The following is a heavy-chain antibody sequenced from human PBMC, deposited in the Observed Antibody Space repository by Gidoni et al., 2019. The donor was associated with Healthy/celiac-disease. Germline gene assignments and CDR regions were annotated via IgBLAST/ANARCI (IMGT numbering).Heavy chain of an antibody. D-gene: IGHD1-20*01. Sequence: EVQLVESGGGLVQPWGSLKLSCAASGFPFSGSAMHWVRQASGKGLEWVGRIRSKANSYATAYAASVKGRFTISRDDSKNTAYLQMNSLKTEDTAVYYCTRHGSITGMDVWGKGTTVTVSS. CDR2: IRSKANSYAT. CDR1: GFPFSGSA. V-gene: IGHV3-73*02. J-gene: IGHJ6*04. CDR3: TRHGSITGMDV.